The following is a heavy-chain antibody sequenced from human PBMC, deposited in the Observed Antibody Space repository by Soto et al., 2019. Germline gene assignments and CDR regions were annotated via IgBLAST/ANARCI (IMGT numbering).Heavy chain of an antibody. J-gene: IGHJ6*03. D-gene: IGHD1-26*01. CDR2: IYYSGST. CDR1: DSAIGSNC. CDR3: ARGPATTYYYSMNV. V-gene: IGHV4-59*01. Sequence: SETLCLTGTVSDSAIGSNCWSWIRQPPGKGLEWIGYIYYSGSTHYNPSLKSRVTISVDTSKNQFSLNLTSVTAADTAMYYCARGPATTYYYSMNVWGKGTTVTVSS.